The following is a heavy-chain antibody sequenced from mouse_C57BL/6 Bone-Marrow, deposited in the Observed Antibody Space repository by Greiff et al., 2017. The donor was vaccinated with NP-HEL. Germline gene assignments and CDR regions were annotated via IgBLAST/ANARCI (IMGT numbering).Heavy chain of an antibody. Sequence: QVHVKQSGAELVRPGTSVKMSCKASGYTFTNYWIGWAKQRPGHGLEWIGDIYPGGGYTNYNEKFKGKATLTADKSSSTAYMQFSSLTSEDSAIYYCARKTDYDVFDYWGQGTTLTVSS. CDR3: ARKTDYDVFDY. V-gene: IGHV1-63*01. D-gene: IGHD2-4*01. CDR2: IYPGGGYT. CDR1: GYTFTNYW. J-gene: IGHJ2*01.